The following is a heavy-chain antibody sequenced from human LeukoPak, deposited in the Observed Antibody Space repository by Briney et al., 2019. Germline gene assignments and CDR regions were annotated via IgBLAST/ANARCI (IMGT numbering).Heavy chain of an antibody. V-gene: IGHV3-21*01. CDR3: ARNRLSGWYEVDY. D-gene: IGHD6-19*01. J-gene: IGHJ4*02. CDR1: GFTFSSYS. Sequence: GGSLRLSCAASGFTFSSYSMNWVCQAPGKRLEWVSSISSSSSYIYYADSVKGRFTISRDNAKNSLYLQMNSLRAEDTAVYYCARNRLSGWYEVDYWGQGTLVTVSS. CDR2: ISSSSSYI.